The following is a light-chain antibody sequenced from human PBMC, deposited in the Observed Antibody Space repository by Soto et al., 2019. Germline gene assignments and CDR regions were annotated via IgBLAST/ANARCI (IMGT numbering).Light chain of an antibody. J-gene: IGKJ4*01. CDR1: QSLLFSSNNKNY. CDR2: WAS. Sequence: EIVMTQSPDSLAVSLGEGATINCKSSQSLLFSSNNKNYLAWYQQKGGQPPKLLIYWASTRESGVPDRFSGSGSGTDFTLTITSLKAEDVAVYYCQQYYSHHLSFGGGTKVDIK. V-gene: IGKV4-1*01. CDR3: QQYYSHHLS.